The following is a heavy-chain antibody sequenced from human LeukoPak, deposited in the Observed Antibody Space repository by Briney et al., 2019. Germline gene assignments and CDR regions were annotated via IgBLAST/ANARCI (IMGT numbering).Heavy chain of an antibody. V-gene: IGHV1-46*04. CDR1: GYTFTSYY. J-gene: IGHJ5*02. CDR2: INPSGGST. Sequence: ASVKVSCKASGYTFTSYYMHWVRQAPGQGREWMGIINPSGGSTSYAQKLQGRVTMTRDTSTSTVYMELSSLRSEDTAVYYCAREGVSTWGIAVGGWFDPWGQGTLVTVSS. CDR3: AREGVSTWGIAVGGWFDP. D-gene: IGHD6-19*01.